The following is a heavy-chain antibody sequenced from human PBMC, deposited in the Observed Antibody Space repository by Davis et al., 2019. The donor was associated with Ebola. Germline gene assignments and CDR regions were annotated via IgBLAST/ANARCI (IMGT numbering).Heavy chain of an antibody. CDR2: INPSGGST. J-gene: IGHJ6*04. Sequence: AASVKVSCKASGYTFTDYYMHWVRQAPGQGLEWMGIINPSGGSTSYAQKFQGRVTMTRDTSTSTVYMELSSLRSEDTAVYYCAREHIVVVTAIGGDGYYYYGMDVWGKGTTVTVSS. CDR3: AREHIVVVTAIGGDGYYYYGMDV. D-gene: IGHD2-21*02. CDR1: GYTFTDYY. V-gene: IGHV1-46*01.